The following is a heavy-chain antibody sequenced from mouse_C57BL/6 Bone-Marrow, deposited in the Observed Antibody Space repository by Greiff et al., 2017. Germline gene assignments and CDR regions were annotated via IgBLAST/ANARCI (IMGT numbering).Heavy chain of an antibody. V-gene: IGHV1-69*01. CDR1: GYTFTSYW. Sequence: VQLQQPGAELVMPGASVKLSCKASGYTFTSYWMHWVKQRPGQGLEWIGEIDPSDSYTNYNQKFKGKSTLTVDKSSSTAYMQLSSLTSEDSAVYYCARKGALRAMDYWGQGTSVTVSS. J-gene: IGHJ4*01. CDR2: IDPSDSYT. CDR3: ARKGALRAMDY.